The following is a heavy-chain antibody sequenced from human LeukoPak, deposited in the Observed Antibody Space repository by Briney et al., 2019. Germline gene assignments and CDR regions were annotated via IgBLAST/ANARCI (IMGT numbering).Heavy chain of an antibody. CDR3: ATRKLGNDY. Sequence: PSETLSLTCTVSGGSVSNYYWSWIRQSPGKGLEWIGYIYYTETSYNPSLKSRVTISADTSKNQFSLKLYSVTAANTAVYYCATRKLGNDYWGQGTLVTVSS. J-gene: IGHJ4*02. D-gene: IGHD7-27*01. CDR1: GGSVSNYY. CDR2: IYYTET. V-gene: IGHV4-59*02.